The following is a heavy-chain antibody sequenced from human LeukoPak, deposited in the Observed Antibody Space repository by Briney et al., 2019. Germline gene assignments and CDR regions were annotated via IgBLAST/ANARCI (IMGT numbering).Heavy chain of an antibody. Sequence: GGSQTLSYTACGFTVNSKYMSWVRKATGKGLEWLTYFYSGGSTYYADSVKGRFTISRDNSKNTLYLQMNSLRAEDTAVYYCARGRVYGDYKPEYFQHWGQGTLVTVSS. CDR3: ARGRVYGDYKPEYFQH. CDR1: GFTVNSKY. CDR2: FYSGGST. V-gene: IGHV3-66*01. J-gene: IGHJ1*01. D-gene: IGHD4-17*01.